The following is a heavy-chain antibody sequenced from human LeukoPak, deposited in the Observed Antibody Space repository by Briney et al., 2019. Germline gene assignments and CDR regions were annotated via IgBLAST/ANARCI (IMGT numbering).Heavy chain of an antibody. Sequence: ASVKVSCRVSGYTLTELSMHWVRQAPGKGLEWMGGFDPEDGETIYAQKFQGRVTMTEDTSTDTAYMELSSLRSEDTAVYYCATGYSSGWYYFDPWAQGTLVSVSS. CDR3: ATGYSSGWYYFDP. D-gene: IGHD6-19*01. CDR2: FDPEDGET. CDR1: GYTLTELS. J-gene: IGHJ5*02. V-gene: IGHV1-24*01.